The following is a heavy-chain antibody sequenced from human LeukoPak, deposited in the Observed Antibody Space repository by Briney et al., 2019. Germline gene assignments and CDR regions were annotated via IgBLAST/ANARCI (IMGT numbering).Heavy chain of an antibody. CDR2: ISGSGGST. J-gene: IGHJ1*01. CDR3: AKDGTYGSGSYPEYFQH. V-gene: IGHV3-23*01. D-gene: IGHD3-10*01. Sequence: PGGSLRLSCAASGFTFSSYSMNWVRQAPGKGLEWVSAISGSGGSTYYAVSVKGRFTISRDNSKNTLYLQMNSLRAEDTAVYYCAKDGTYGSGSYPEYFQHWGQGTLVTVSS. CDR1: GFTFSSYS.